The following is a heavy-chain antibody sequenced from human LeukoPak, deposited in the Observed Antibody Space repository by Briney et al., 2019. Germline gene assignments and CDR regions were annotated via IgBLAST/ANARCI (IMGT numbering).Heavy chain of an antibody. CDR3: AKGGVLLWFGESPDAFDI. J-gene: IGHJ3*02. Sequence: GVSLRLSCAASGFTFSSSAMSWVRQAPGKGLEWVSTTSGSGGSTHYGDSVKGWFTISGDNSKNTLFLQMNSLRAEDTAVYYCAKGGVLLWFGESPDAFDIWGQGTMVTVSS. CDR2: TSGSGGST. V-gene: IGHV3-23*01. D-gene: IGHD3-10*01. CDR1: GFTFSSSA.